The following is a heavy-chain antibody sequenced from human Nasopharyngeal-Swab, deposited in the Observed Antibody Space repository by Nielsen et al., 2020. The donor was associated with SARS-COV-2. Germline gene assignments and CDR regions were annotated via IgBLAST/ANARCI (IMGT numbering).Heavy chain of an antibody. CDR2: ITGLGSGS. D-gene: IGHD6-13*01. CDR3: TTSPSYGTSWYRYNF. V-gene: IGHV3-23*01. J-gene: IGHJ4*02. CDR1: GFTFSSYA. Sequence: GSLKISGAASGFTFSSYAMSWVRQAPGKGLEWVSAITGLGSGSYYADSVKGRFTISRDNSKNTLFLHLNSLRVEDTAVYYCTTSPSYGTSWYRYNFWGQGTLVTVSS.